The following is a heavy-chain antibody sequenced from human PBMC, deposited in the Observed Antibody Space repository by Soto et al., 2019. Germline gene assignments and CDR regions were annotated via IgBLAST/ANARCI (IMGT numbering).Heavy chain of an antibody. J-gene: IGHJ4*02. CDR3: ARGPVVFGGVPLY. CDR1: GDSFSSYA. D-gene: IGHD3-16*01. V-gene: IGHV1-69*12. Sequence: QVQLVQSGAEVRKPGSLVRVSCRASGDSFSSYAISWVRQAPGRGLEWMGEIVPIIGTPNYAQKFQGRVTLTADEFTSTGYMELSSLRSEDTAVYFCARGPVVFGGVPLYWGQGTLVTVSS. CDR2: IVPIIGTP.